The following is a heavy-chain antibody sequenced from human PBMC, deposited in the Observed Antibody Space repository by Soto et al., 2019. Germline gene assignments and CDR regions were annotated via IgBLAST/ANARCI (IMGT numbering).Heavy chain of an antibody. CDR2: IYYSGST. CDR1: GGSLSTNY. V-gene: IGHV4-59*01. J-gene: IGHJ4*02. D-gene: IGHD3-16*02. CDR3: ARASDGFTYRRFDY. Sequence: SETLSVTCTVSGGSLSTNYWSWIRQSPGKGLEWIGYIYYSGSTNYNPSLKGRVTISEDTSKNQFSLNLNSVTSADTAVYYCARASDGFTYRRFDYWGQGALVTVSS.